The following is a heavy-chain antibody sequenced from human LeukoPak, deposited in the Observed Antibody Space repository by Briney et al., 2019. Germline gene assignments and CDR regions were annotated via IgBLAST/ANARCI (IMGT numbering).Heavy chain of an antibody. CDR1: GYTFTSYG. CDR2: ISAYNGNT. J-gene: IGHJ4*02. Sequence: ASVKGSCKASGYTFTSYGISWVRQAPGQGLEWMGWISAYNGNTNYAQKLQGRVTMTTDTSTRTAYMELRGLRSDDTAVYYCARDQAATNTQVRFCLDWGEGTLVTVSS. V-gene: IGHV1-18*01. CDR3: ARDQAATNTQVRFCLD. D-gene: IGHD3-9*01.